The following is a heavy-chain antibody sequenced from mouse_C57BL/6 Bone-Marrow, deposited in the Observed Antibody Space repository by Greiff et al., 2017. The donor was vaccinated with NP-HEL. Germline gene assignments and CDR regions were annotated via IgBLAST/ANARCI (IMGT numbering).Heavy chain of an antibody. CDR2: INYDGSST. Sequence: EVQRVESEGGLVQPGSSMKLSCTASGFTFSDYYMAWVRQVPEKGLEWVANINYDGSSTYYLDSLKSRFIISRDNAKNILYLQMSSLKSEDTATYYCARVYGNYFDYWGQGTTLTVSS. D-gene: IGHD2-1*01. J-gene: IGHJ2*01. CDR3: ARVYGNYFDY. V-gene: IGHV5-16*01. CDR1: GFTFSDYY.